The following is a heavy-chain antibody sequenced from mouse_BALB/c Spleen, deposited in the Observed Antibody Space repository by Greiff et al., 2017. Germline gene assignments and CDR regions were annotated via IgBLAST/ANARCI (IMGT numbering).Heavy chain of an antibody. CDR3: TPFAY. V-gene: IGHV6-6*02. J-gene: IGHJ3*01. Sequence: EVKLEESGGGLVQPGGSMRLSCVASGFTFSSYWMSWVRQSPEKGLEWVAEIRLKSDNYATHYAESVKGKFTISRDDSKSRLYLQMNSLRAEDTGIYYCTPFAYWGQGTLVTVSA. CDR1: GFTFSSYW. CDR2: IRLKSDNYAT.